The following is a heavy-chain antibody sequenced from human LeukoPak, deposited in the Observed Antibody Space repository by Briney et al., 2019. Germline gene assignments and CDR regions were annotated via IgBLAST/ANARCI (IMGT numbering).Heavy chain of an antibody. CDR1: GYTFTSYG. J-gene: IGHJ3*02. CDR3: ARVGSTAGDCGGDCYSDAFDI. CDR2: ISAYNGNT. Sequence: ASVKVSCKASGYTFTSYGISWVRQAPGQGLEWMGWISAYNGNTNYAQKLQGRVTMTTDTSTSTAYMELRSLRSDDTAVYYCARVGSTAGDCGGDCYSDAFDIWGKGQWSPSLQ. V-gene: IGHV1-18*01. D-gene: IGHD2-21*02.